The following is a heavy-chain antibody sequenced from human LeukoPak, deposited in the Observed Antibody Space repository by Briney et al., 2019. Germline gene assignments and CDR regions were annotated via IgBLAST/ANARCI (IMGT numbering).Heavy chain of an antibody. CDR1: GGSISSGGYY. J-gene: IGHJ3*02. Sequence: SQTLSLTCTVSGGSISSGGYYWSWIRQHPGKGLEWIGYIYYSGSTYYNPSLKSRVTISVDTSKNQFSLKLSSVTAADTAVYYCARDKAGSSGYYPDAFDIWGQGTMVTVSS. CDR3: ARDKAGSSGYYPDAFDI. V-gene: IGHV4-31*03. CDR2: IYYSGST. D-gene: IGHD3-22*01.